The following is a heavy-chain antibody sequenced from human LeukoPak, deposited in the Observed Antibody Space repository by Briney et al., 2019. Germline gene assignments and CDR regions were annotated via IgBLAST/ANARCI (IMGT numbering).Heavy chain of an antibody. CDR1: GYSMTSAYY. D-gene: IGHD2-21*01. J-gene: IGHJ4*02. CDR2: IYHSGST. V-gene: IGHV4-38-2*01. Sequence: SETLSLTCAVSGYSMTSAYYWGWIRQPPGKGLEWIGNIYHSGSTYYNPSLESRVTISVDTSKNQFSLKLTSVTAADTAVYYCASFSYCGGDCPAYWGQGTLVTVSS. CDR3: ASFSYCGGDCPAY.